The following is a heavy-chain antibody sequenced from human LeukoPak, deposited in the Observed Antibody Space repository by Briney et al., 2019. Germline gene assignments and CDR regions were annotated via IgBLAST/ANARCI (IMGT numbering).Heavy chain of an antibody. Sequence: ASVKVSCKASGYTFTSYGISWVRQAPGQGLEWMGRINPNGGGTNYAQKFQGRVTMTRDTSVSTAYMELSRLRSDDTAVYYCARVAPGEERWGAFDIWGQGTMVTVSS. V-gene: IGHV1-2*06. CDR1: GYTFTSYG. D-gene: IGHD2-21*01. CDR2: INPNGGGT. J-gene: IGHJ3*02. CDR3: ARVAPGEERWGAFDI.